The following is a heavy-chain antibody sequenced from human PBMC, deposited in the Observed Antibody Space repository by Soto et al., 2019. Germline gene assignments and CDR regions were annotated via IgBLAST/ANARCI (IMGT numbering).Heavy chain of an antibody. D-gene: IGHD5-18*01. CDR3: VREFESSYCYGCFDL. Sequence: QAGGSLRLSCAASGFTFSSYGMSWVRQAPGKGLEWVATIKHDGSKNYYADSVKGRFTISRDNAKNSLYLQMNSLRAEDTAVYYCVREFESSYCYGCFDLWGQGTLVTVSS. CDR1: GFTFSSYG. J-gene: IGHJ5*02. V-gene: IGHV3-7*03. CDR2: IKHDGSKN.